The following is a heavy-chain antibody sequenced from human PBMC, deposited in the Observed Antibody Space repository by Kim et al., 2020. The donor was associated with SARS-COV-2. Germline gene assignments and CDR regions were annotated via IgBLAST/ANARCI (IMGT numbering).Heavy chain of an antibody. D-gene: IGHD2-2*01. CDR3: ARVDQLLFGPDTTTPYYMDV. CDR2: ISAYNGNT. CDR1: GYTFTSYG. Sequence: ASVKVSCKASGYTFTSYGISWVRQAPGQGLEWMGWISAYNGNTNYAQKLQGRVTMTTDTSTSTAYMELRSLRSDDTAVYYCARVDQLLFGPDTTTPYYMDVWGKGTTVTVSS. J-gene: IGHJ6*03. V-gene: IGHV1-18*01.